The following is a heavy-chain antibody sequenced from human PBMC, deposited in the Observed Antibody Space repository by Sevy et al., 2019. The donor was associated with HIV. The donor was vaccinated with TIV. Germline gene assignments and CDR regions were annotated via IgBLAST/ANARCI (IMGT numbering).Heavy chain of an antibody. CDR2: IWYDGTNE. V-gene: IGHV3-33*01. Sequence: GGSLRRSCAASGFTFSSYAIHWVRQAPGKGLEWVAVIWYDGTNEYYAGSVKGRFTISRDNSKNTQYLQMNSLRGGDTAVYYCAREGLLEWLFSFDYWGQGTLVTVSS. CDR3: AREGLLEWLFSFDY. CDR1: GFTFSSYA. D-gene: IGHD3-3*01. J-gene: IGHJ4*02.